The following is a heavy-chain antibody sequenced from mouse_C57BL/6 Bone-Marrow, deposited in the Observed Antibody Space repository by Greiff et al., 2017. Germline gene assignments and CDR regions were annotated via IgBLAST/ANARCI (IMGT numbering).Heavy chain of an antibody. V-gene: IGHV14-3*01. CDR3: ARRYYYGGSPEYFDY. CDR2: IDPANGNT. J-gene: IGHJ2*01. D-gene: IGHD1-1*01. Sequence: VQLQQSVAELVRPGASVKLSCTASGFNIKNTYMPWVKQRPEQGLEWIGRIDPANGNTNYAPKFQGKVTITADTSSNTAYLQLSSLTSEDTASYYWARRYYYGGSPEYFDYWGQGTTLTVSS. CDR1: GFNIKNTY.